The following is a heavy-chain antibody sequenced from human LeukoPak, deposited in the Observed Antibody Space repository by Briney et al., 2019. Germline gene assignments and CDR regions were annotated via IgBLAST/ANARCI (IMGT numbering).Heavy chain of an antibody. Sequence: GASVKVSFKASGYTFTGYYMHWVRQAPGQGLEWMGWINPNSGGTNYAQKFQGRVTMTRDTSISTAYMELSRLRSDDTAVYYCARGAAPHPYEWFGELMGGSYFDYWGQGTLVTVSS. CDR2: INPNSGGT. CDR1: GYTFTGYY. J-gene: IGHJ4*02. D-gene: IGHD3-10*01. V-gene: IGHV1-2*02. CDR3: ARGAAPHPYEWFGELMGGSYFDY.